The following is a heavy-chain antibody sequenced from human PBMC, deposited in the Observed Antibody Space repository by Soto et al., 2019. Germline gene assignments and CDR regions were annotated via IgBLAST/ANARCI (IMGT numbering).Heavy chain of an antibody. Sequence: PGGSLRLSCAASGFTFSDYYMSWIRQAPGKGLEWVSYISSSSSYTNYADSVKGRFTISRDNAKNSLYLQMNSLRAEDTAVYYCARGRDGSGWYDWFDPWGQGTLVTVSS. J-gene: IGHJ5*02. CDR1: GFTFSDYY. V-gene: IGHV3-11*06. CDR2: ISSSSSYT. CDR3: ARGRDGSGWYDWFDP. D-gene: IGHD6-19*01.